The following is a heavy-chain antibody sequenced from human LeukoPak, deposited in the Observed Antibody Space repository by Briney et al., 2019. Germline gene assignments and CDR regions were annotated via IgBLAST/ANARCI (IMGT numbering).Heavy chain of an antibody. CDR1: GFTFSSYT. CDR2: ISSGSSYI. CDR3: ARDPNYYYMDV. V-gene: IGHV3-21*01. J-gene: IGHJ6*03. Sequence: GGSLRLSCAASGFTFSSYTMNWVRQAPGKGLEWFSIISSGSSYIHYADSVKGRFNISRDNAKNSLYLQMNSLRAEDTAVYYCARDPNYYYMDVWGKGTTVTVSS.